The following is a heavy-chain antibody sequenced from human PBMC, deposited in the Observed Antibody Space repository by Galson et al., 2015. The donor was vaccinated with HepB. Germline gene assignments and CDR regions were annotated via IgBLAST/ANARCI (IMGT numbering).Heavy chain of an antibody. J-gene: IGHJ5*02. CDR3: SRSNWFDP. Sequence: SLRLSCAASGFTVSSNYMSWVRQAPGKGLEWVSVIHSGGSTYYADSVKGRFTISRDNSKNTLYLQMNSLRAEDTAVYYCSRSNWFDPWGQGTLVTVSS. CDR2: IHSGGST. V-gene: IGHV3-53*01. CDR1: GFTVSSNY.